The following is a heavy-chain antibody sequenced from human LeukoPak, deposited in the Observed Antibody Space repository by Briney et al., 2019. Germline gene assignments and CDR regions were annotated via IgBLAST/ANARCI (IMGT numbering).Heavy chain of an antibody. V-gene: IGHV4-30-2*01. CDR3: ARVLTRGYSYFDL. CDR1: GGSISSGDYS. CDR2: IYHSGST. Sequence: SETLSLTCAVSGGSISSGDYSWSWIRQPPGEGLEWIGYIYHSGSTYYDPSLQSRVTIPLARSKDHFSLKLSSAPAADTAVYYCARVLTRGYSYFDLCGRRTLVTVSS. J-gene: IGHJ2*01. D-gene: IGHD3-10*01.